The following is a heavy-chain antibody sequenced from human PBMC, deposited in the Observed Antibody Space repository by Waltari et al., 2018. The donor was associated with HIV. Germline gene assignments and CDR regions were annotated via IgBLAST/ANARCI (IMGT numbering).Heavy chain of an antibody. V-gene: IGHV3-74*01. CDR3: ARIYSSGWYEYFDY. Sequence: EVQLVESGGGLVQPGGSLRLSCAASGFTFSSYWMHWVRQAPGKGLVWVSRISSDASSTSYADSVKGQFTISRDNAKNTLYLQMNSLRAEDTAVYYCARIYSSGWYEYFDYWGQGTLVTVSS. D-gene: IGHD6-19*01. CDR2: ISSDASST. CDR1: GFTFSSYW. J-gene: IGHJ4*02.